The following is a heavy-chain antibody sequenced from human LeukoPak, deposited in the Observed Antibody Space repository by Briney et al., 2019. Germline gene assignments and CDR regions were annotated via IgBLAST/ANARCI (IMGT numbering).Heavy chain of an antibody. CDR2: INHSGST. J-gene: IGHJ5*02. CDR1: GGSLSGYY. CDR3: ARGLVRGDCSSTSCSNWFDP. D-gene: IGHD2-2*01. Sequence: SETLSLTCAVYGGSLSGYYWSWIRQPPGKGLEWIGEINHSGSTNYNPSLKSRVTISVDTSKNQFSLKLSSVTAADTAVYYCARGLVRGDCSSTSCSNWFDPWGQGTLVTVSS. V-gene: IGHV4-34*01.